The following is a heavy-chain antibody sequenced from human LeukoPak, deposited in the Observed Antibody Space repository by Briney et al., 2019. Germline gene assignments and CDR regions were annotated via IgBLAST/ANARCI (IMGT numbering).Heavy chain of an antibody. Sequence: PGGSLRLSCAASGFTFSSYSMNWVRQAPRKGLEWVSSISSSSSYIYYADSVKGRFTISRDNAKNSLYLQMNSLRAEDTAVYYCAREDTYSGSPIEYWGQGTLVTVSS. CDR3: AREDTYSGSPIEY. CDR2: ISSSSSYI. CDR1: GFTFSSYS. D-gene: IGHD1-26*01. J-gene: IGHJ4*02. V-gene: IGHV3-21*01.